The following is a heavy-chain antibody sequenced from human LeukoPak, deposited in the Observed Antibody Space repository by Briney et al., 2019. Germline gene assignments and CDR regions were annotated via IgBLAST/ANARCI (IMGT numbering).Heavy chain of an antibody. CDR3: ARDYVAVAAKYYYYGMDV. CDR1: GFTVSSNY. D-gene: IGHD6-19*01. CDR2: IYSGGST. Sequence: GGSLRLSCAASGFTVSSNYMSWVRQAPGKGLEWVSVIYSGGSTYYADSVKGRFTISRDNSKNTLYLQMNSLRAEDTAVYYCARDYVAVAAKYYYYGMDVWGQGTTVTVSS. J-gene: IGHJ6*02. V-gene: IGHV3-53*01.